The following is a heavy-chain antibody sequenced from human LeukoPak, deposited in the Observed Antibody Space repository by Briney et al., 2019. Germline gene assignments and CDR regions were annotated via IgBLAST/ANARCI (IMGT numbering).Heavy chain of an antibody. D-gene: IGHD2-2*01. J-gene: IGHJ5*02. CDR3: ARVGYCSSTSCFWFDP. CDR1: GGSISSGGYY. CDR2: IYYSGST. V-gene: IGHV4-31*03. Sequence: SQTLSLTGTVSGGSISSGGYYWSWIRQHPGKGLEWIGYIYYSGSTYYNPSLKSRVTISVDTSKNQFSLKLSSVTAADTAVYYCARVGYCSSTSCFWFDPWGQGTLVTVSS.